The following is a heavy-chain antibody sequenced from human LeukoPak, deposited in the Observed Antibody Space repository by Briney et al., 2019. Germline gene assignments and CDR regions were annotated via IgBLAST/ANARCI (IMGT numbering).Heavy chain of an antibody. V-gene: IGHV4-30-2*01. CDR1: GGSISGGGYS. J-gene: IGHJ4*02. CDR2: IYHSGST. Sequence: SQTLSLTCAVSGGSISGGGYSWSWIRQPPGEDLEWIGYIYHSGSTSYNPSLQSRVTISIDRSKNQFSLKLSSVTAADAAVYYCARAPGNSGRYYFDYWGQGTLVTVSS. D-gene: IGHD2/OR15-2a*01. CDR3: ARAPGNSGRYYFDY.